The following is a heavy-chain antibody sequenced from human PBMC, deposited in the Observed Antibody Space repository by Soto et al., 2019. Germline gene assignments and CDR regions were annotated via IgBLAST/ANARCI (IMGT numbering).Heavy chain of an antibody. CDR1: GGYISSGDYY. CDR2: IYYSGST. J-gene: IGHJ5*02. CDR3: ARERPDGARLDP. Sequence: SETLSLTCPVSGGYISSGDYYWSWIRQPPGKGLEWIGYIYYSGSTHYNPSLKSRVTISVDTSKNQFSLKLSSVTAADTAVYYCARERPDGARLDPWGQGTPVTVSS. V-gene: IGHV4-30-4*01. D-gene: IGHD6-6*01.